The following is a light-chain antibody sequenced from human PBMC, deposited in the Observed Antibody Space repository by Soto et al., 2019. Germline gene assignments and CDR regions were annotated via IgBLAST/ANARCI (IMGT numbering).Light chain of an antibody. Sequence: EIVMTQSPATLSVSPGERATLSCRASQSVRTNLAWYQQKPGQAPRLLIYGASTRATGIPARFSGSGSGTEFTLTITRLQSDDVAVYYCEQYNNWPPMYTFGQGTKLEIK. J-gene: IGKJ2*01. V-gene: IGKV3-15*01. CDR2: GAS. CDR1: QSVRTN. CDR3: EQYNNWPPMYT.